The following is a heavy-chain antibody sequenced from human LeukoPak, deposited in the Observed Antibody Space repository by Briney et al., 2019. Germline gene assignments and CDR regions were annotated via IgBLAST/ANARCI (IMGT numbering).Heavy chain of an antibody. D-gene: IGHD1-14*01. CDR2: LYSSGST. J-gene: IGHJ4*02. Sequence: PSETLSLTCVVFGGSISTSYWGWIRQPPGKGLEWNGYLYSSGSTNYNPSLKSRVSISEDTSKTQVSLNLNSVTAADTAVYYCARHGRKEGPFTYWGQGTLVTVSS. CDR1: GGSISTSY. V-gene: IGHV4-59*08. CDR3: ARHGRKEGPFTY.